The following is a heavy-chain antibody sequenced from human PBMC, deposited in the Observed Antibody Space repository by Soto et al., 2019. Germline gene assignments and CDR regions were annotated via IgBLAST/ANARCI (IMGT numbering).Heavy chain of an antibody. Sequence: PGGSLILSCTASEFTFRNYEMTWVRQALGKGLEWVSYLSTSGSTMYYADSVKGRFTISRDNAKNSLFLQMNSLRAEDTAVYYCARENSPAGLDVWGQGTTVTVSS. CDR3: ARENSPAGLDV. J-gene: IGHJ6*02. CDR2: LSTSGSTM. D-gene: IGHD6-13*01. CDR1: EFTFRNYE. V-gene: IGHV3-48*03.